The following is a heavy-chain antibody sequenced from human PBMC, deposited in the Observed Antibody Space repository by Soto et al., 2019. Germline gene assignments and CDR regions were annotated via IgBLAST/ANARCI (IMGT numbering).Heavy chain of an antibody. V-gene: IGHV3-30-3*01. Sequence: QVQLVESGGGVVQPGRSLRLSCAASGFTFSSYAMHWVRQAPGKGLEWVAVISYDGSNKYYRDSVKGRFTVSRDNSKNTLYLEMNSLRAEDTAVYYCARGGTSRVGVYFDYWGQGTLVTVSS. J-gene: IGHJ4*02. CDR2: ISYDGSNK. CDR3: ARGGTSRVGVYFDY. D-gene: IGHD2-15*01. CDR1: GFTFSSYA.